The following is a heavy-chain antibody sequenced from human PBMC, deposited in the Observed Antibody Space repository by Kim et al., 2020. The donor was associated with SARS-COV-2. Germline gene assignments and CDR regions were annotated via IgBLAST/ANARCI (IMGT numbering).Heavy chain of an antibody. V-gene: IGHV3-9*01. CDR3: AKAPGVYYCYDMDV. D-gene: IGHD3-10*01. Sequence: GGSLRLSCAASGFTFGDYAMHWVRQAPGKGLEWVSSISWNSGSIGYADSVKGRFTISRDNAKNSLYLQMNSLRAEDTALYYCAKAPGVYYCYDMDVWGLGTTVTVSS. J-gene: IGHJ6*02. CDR1: GFTFGDYA. CDR2: ISWNSGSI.